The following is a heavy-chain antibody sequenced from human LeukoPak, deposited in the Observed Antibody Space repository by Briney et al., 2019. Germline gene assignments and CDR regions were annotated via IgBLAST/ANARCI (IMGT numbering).Heavy chain of an antibody. CDR1: GYSFTSYW. Sequence: GESLKISCKGSGYSFTSYWIGWVRQMPGKGLEWMGIIYPGESDTKYSPSFQGQVTISADKSISTAYLQWGSLKASDTAMYYCARTHSNYTIDYWGQGTLVTVSS. CDR2: IYPGESDT. J-gene: IGHJ4*02. D-gene: IGHD4-11*01. V-gene: IGHV5-51*01. CDR3: ARTHSNYTIDY.